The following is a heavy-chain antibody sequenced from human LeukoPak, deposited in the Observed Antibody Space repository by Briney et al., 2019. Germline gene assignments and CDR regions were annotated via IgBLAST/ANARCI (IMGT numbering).Heavy chain of an antibody. CDR2: NSWNSGSI. D-gene: IGHD3-22*01. Sequence: GGSLRLSCAASGFTFDDYAMHWVRQAPGKGLEWVSGNSWNSGSIGYADSVKGRFTISRDNAKNSLYLQMNSLRAEDTALYYCASQRAFYCDSSSYHTPSYYYYGMDVWGQGTTVTVSS. J-gene: IGHJ6*02. V-gene: IGHV3-9*01. CDR1: GFTFDDYA. CDR3: ASQRAFYCDSSSYHTPSYYYYGMDV.